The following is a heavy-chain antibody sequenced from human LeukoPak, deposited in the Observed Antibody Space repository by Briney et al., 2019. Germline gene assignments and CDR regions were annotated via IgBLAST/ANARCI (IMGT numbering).Heavy chain of an antibody. CDR3: SRDVFSLGDS. D-gene: IGHD2/OR15-2a*01. CDR1: GFCLTNYG. V-gene: IGHV3-74*01. Sequence: GGSLRLSCAASGFCLTNYGMHWVRQSPGKGLVWVSHINHDGSLTNYADSVKGRFTISRDIAKNTVYLQMNSLGAEDTATYYCSRDVFSLGDSWGQGTLVTVSS. CDR2: INHDGSLT. J-gene: IGHJ4*02.